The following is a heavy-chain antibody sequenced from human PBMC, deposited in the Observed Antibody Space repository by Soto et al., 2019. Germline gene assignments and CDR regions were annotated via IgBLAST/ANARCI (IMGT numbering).Heavy chain of an antibody. V-gene: IGHV4-30-2*01. CDR2: IYHSGST. CDR1: GGSISSGGYS. J-gene: IGHJ5*02. Sequence: QLQLQESGSGLVRPSQTLSLTCAVSGGSISSGGYSWNWIRQPPGKGLEWIGYIYHSGSTLYNPSLKRRVNLSVDKSKTQFSLKLSSVTAADTAVYYCARDQLEGNWFDPWGQGTLVTVSS. D-gene: IGHD1-1*01. CDR3: ARDQLEGNWFDP.